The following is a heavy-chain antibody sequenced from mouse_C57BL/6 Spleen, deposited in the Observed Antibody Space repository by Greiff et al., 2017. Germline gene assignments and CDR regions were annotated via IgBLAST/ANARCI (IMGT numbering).Heavy chain of an antibody. V-gene: IGHV1-69*01. CDR2: IDPSGSYT. CDR3: ARGGYYYGSSYNFDD. CDR1: GYTFTSYW. Sequence: QVQLQQPGAELVMPGASVKLSCKASGYTFTSYWMHWVKQRPGQGLEWIGEIDPSGSYTNYNQKFKGKFTLTVDKSSSTAYMQLSSLTSEDSAVYYCARGGYYYGSSYNFDDWGQGTTRTVSS. J-gene: IGHJ2*01. D-gene: IGHD1-1*01.